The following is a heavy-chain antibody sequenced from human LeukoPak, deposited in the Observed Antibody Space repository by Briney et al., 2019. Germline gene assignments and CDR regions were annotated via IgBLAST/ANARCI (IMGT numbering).Heavy chain of an antibody. V-gene: IGHV4-34*01. J-gene: IGHJ4*02. D-gene: IGHD5-18*01. CDR3: ARHEKGHTAMVM. CDR2: INHSGST. CDR1: GGSFSGYY. Sequence: SETLSLTCAVYGGSFSGYYWSWIRQPPGKGLEWIGEINHSGSTNYNPSLKSRVTISVDTSKNQFSLRLSSVTAADTAVYYCARHEKGHTAMVMRGQGTLVTVSS.